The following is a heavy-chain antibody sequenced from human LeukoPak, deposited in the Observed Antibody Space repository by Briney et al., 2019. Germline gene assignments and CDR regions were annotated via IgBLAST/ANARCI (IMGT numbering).Heavy chain of an antibody. CDR2: ISGGGDK. CDR3: ATVAKYFYDNSGYPLGY. CDR1: GFTFGTYA. D-gene: IGHD3-22*01. V-gene: IGHV3-23*01. J-gene: IGHJ4*02. Sequence: GGSLRLSCAASGFTFGTYAMSWVRQAPGKGLEWVTTISGGGDKQYADSVKGRFTISRDNSKNTLYLQMNSLRAEDTAVYYCATVAKYFYDNSGYPLGYWGQGTLVTVSS.